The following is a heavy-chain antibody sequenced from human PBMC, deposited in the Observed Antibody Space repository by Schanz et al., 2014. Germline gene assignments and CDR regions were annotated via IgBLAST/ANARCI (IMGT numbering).Heavy chain of an antibody. J-gene: IGHJ6*02. CDR2: ISGSGGNT. CDR3: AKDGPGGSGSYSADGGMDV. CDR1: GFTFGDYA. D-gene: IGHD3-10*01. Sequence: VQLVESGGGVVQPGRSLRLSCAASGFTFGDYAMTWVRQAPGKGLEWVSIISGSGGNTYYADAVRGRFTISRDNSKNTLYLQMNSLRAEDTAVYYCAKDGPGGSGSYSADGGMDVWGQGTTVTVSS. V-gene: IGHV3-23*04.